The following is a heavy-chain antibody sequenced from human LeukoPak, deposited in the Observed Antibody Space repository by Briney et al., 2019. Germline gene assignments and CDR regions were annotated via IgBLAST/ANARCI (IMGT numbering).Heavy chain of an antibody. Sequence: SETLSLTCTVSGASMSSYYWSWIRQPPGKGLEWIGYIYYSGSTNYNPSLKSRVTISVDTSKNQFSLNLSSVTAADTAVYYCARGRLAGTLYYWGQGTLVTVSS. CDR3: ARGRLAGTLYY. CDR1: GASMSSYY. V-gene: IGHV4-59*01. CDR2: IYYSGST. J-gene: IGHJ4*02. D-gene: IGHD2-15*01.